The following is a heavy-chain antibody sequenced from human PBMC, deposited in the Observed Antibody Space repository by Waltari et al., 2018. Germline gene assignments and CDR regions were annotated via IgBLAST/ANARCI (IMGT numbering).Heavy chain of an antibody. CDR2: MYFSRTT. Sequence: VQLQESGPGLVKPSETLSLSCDVSGDSITSHFWIWIRQAPGKGLELIGYMYFSRTTNYNPSLKSRVTISVDTSKNQFALKVNSVTAADTAVDYCATHPPSQLGVVLNWFDPWGQGILVTVSS. CDR3: ATHPPSQLGVVLNWFDP. D-gene: IGHD3-16*01. V-gene: IGHV4-59*08. J-gene: IGHJ5*02. CDR1: GDSITSHF.